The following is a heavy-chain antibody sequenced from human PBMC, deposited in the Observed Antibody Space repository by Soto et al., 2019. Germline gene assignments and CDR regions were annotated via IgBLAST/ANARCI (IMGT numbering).Heavy chain of an antibody. CDR2: VANDGSNQ. CDR1: GFTFSSYG. CDR3: ARSSGGSSWYHPDY. V-gene: IGHV3-30*03. Sequence: QVQLVESGGGVVQPGRSLRLSCAASGFTFSSYGMQWVRQSPGEGPEWVAIVANDGSNQYYAESVKGRFTISRDNSKTTVFPEMDCLRPEDTAVYYCARSSGGSSWYHPDYWGRGTLVIGSS. J-gene: IGHJ4*02. D-gene: IGHD6-13*01.